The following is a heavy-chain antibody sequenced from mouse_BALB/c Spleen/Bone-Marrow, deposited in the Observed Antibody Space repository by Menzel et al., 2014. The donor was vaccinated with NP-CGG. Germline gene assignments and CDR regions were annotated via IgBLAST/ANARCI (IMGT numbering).Heavy chain of an antibody. CDR3: ARVYYGYCFAY. V-gene: IGHV1-7*01. CDR1: GYTFTSYW. D-gene: IGHD1-2*01. Sequence: QVQLKESGAELAKPGASVKMSCKASGYTFTSYWMHWVKQRPGQGLEWIGYINPSTGYTDYNQRFKDKATLTADKSSSTAYIQLSSLTSEDSAVYYCARVYYGYCFAYWGQGTLVTVSA. CDR2: INPSTGYT. J-gene: IGHJ3*01.